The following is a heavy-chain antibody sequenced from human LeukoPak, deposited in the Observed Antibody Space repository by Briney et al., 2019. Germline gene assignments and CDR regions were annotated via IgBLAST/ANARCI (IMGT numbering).Heavy chain of an antibody. V-gene: IGHV3-66*01. Sequence: GGSLRLSCAASGFTVSSDYMSWVRQAPGKGLEWVSVIYSGDSTYYADSVKGRFTISRDNSKNTLYLQMNSLRAEDTAVYYCARDQVFDYWGQGTLVTVSS. CDR1: GFTVSSDY. CDR2: IYSGDST. CDR3: ARDQVFDY. J-gene: IGHJ4*02.